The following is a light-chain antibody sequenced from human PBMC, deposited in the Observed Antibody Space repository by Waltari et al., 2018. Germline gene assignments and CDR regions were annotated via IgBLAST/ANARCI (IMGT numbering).Light chain of an antibody. Sequence: DIQMTQSPSSLSASVGDRVTITCLASQGIRNALGWFQQKPGKAPKRLIYAASTLQSGVPSRFSGSGSGTEFTLTISSLQPEDFATYYCLQHNSYSYTFGQGTKLEI. CDR3: LQHNSYSYT. J-gene: IGKJ2*01. CDR1: QGIRNA. CDR2: AAS. V-gene: IGKV1-17*01.